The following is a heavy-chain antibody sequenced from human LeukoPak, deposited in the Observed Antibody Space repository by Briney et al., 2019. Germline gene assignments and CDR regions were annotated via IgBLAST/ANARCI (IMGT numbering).Heavy chain of an antibody. J-gene: IGHJ4*02. Sequence: GSLRLSCAASGFTFTNAWMTWVRQAPGKGLEWVGRIKAKPDGGTTDYAAPVKGRFTVSRDDSKNTLYLQMNSLKTEDTAVYYCTTYYSGGTCYYWGQGTLVTVSS. CDR1: GFTFTNAW. CDR2: IKAKPDGGTT. D-gene: IGHD2-15*01. CDR3: TTYYSGGTCYY. V-gene: IGHV3-15*01.